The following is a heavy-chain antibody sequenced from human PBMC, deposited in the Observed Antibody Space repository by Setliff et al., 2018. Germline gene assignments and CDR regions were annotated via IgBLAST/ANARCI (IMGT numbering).Heavy chain of an antibody. CDR2: IYYSGST. V-gene: IGHV4-39*01. CDR3: ARGPNSNYEGPFDI. D-gene: IGHD4-4*01. Sequence: SETLSLTCAVSGGSISSSSYYWGWIRQSPGEGLEWIGSIYYSGSTYYNPSLKSRVTISVDTSKNQFSLKLSSVTAADTAVYYCARGPNSNYEGPFDIWGQGTMVTVSS. CDR1: GGSISSSSYY. J-gene: IGHJ3*02.